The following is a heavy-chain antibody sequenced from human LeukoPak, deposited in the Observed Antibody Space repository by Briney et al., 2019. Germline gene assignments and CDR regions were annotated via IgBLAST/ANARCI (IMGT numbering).Heavy chain of an antibody. CDR3: ARDHYDILTGSANWFDP. D-gene: IGHD3-9*01. Sequence: PSETLSLTCTVSGGSISSYYWSWIRQPAGNGLEWIGRIYTSGSTNYNPSLKSRVTISVDTSKNQFSLKLSSVTAADTAVYYCARDHYDILTGSANWFDPWGQGTLVTVSS. CDR2: IYTSGST. V-gene: IGHV4-4*07. CDR1: GGSISSYY. J-gene: IGHJ5*02.